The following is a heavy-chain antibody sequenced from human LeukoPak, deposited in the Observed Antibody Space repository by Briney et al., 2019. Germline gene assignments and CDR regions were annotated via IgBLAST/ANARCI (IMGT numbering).Heavy chain of an antibody. CDR2: ISYDGSNK. V-gene: IGHV3-30*18. CDR3: AKDHSGSGWPVGTY. D-gene: IGHD6-19*01. CDR1: GFTFISYG. Sequence: GRSLILSCAASGFTFISYGMHWVRQAPGKGLEGVAVISYDGSNKYYADSVKGRFTISRDNSKNTLYLQMDSLRAEDTAVYYCAKDHSGSGWPVGTYWGQGTLVTVSS. J-gene: IGHJ4*02.